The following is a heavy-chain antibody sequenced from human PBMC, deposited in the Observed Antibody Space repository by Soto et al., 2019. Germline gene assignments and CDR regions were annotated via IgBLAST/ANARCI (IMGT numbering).Heavy chain of an antibody. CDR2: ITSSGSSI. D-gene: IGHD6-6*01. J-gene: IGHJ4*02. CDR3: ARDKGQLVPADGY. CDR1: GFTFSDYY. Sequence: GGSLRLSCTASGFTFSDYYMSWIRQAPGKGLEWVSYITSSGSSIYYADSVKGRFTISRDNAKNSLYLQMNSLRAEDTAVYYCARDKGQLVPADGYWGQGTLVTVSS. V-gene: IGHV3-11*01.